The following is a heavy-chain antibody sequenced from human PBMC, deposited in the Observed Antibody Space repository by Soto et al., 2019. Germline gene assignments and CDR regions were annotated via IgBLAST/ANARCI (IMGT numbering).Heavy chain of an antibody. Sequence: SVKVSCKASGGTFSSYAISWVRQAPGQGLEWMGGIIPIFGTANYAQKFQGRVTITADESTSTAYMELSSLRSEDTAVYYCARVKKGAHPYFDYWGQGTLVTVSS. J-gene: IGHJ4*02. V-gene: IGHV1-69*13. CDR1: GGTFSSYA. CDR2: IIPIFGTA. CDR3: ARVKKGAHPYFDY.